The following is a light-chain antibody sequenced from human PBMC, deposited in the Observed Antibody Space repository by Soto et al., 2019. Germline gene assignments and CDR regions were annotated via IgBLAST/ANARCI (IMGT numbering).Light chain of an antibody. CDR1: SSDVGGYNY. J-gene: IGLJ1*01. V-gene: IGLV2-11*01. CDR3: CSYAGSYTHV. Sequence: QSVLTQPRSVSGSPGQSVTISCTGTSSDVGGYNYVSWYQQHPGKAPKLMIYDVSKRPSGVPDRFSGSKSGNTASLTISGLQAEYEDDYYCCSYAGSYTHVFGTGTKLTLL. CDR2: DVS.